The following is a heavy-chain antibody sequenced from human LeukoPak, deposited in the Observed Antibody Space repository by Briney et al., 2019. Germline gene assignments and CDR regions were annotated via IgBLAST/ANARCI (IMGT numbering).Heavy chain of an antibody. Sequence: PGGSLRLSCVASGFTFSDYPMNWVRQTPGKGLEWVSYINNGGSLILYSDSVKGRFTISRDNAKNSLYLQMNSLRAEDTAVYYCARGGQEAGTLDYWGQGTLVTVSS. D-gene: IGHD6-19*01. J-gene: IGHJ4*02. CDR1: GFTFSDYP. CDR2: INNGGSLI. CDR3: ARGGQEAGTLDY. V-gene: IGHV3-48*04.